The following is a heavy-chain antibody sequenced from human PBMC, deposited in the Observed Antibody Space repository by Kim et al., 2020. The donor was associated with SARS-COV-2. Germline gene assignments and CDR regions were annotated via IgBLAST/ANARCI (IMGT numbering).Heavy chain of an antibody. CDR3: ARRGWDIVVVTDWFDP. CDR2: IYYSGST. Sequence: SETLSLTCTVSGGSISSSSYYWGWIRQPPGKGLEWIGSIYYSGSTYYNPSLKSRVTISVDTSKNQFSLKLSSVTAADTAVYYCARRGWDIVVVTDWFDPWGQGTLVTVSS. V-gene: IGHV4-39*01. J-gene: IGHJ5*02. D-gene: IGHD2-21*02. CDR1: GGSISSSSYY.